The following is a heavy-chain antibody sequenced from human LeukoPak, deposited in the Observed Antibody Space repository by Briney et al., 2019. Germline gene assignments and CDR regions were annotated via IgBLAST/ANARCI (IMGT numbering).Heavy chain of an antibody. CDR1: GASISSPTYY. Sequence: SETLSLTCAVSGASISSPTYYWAWIRQPAGKALEWIGRMHITGYTNHNPSLSSRFTISLDTSKHQVSLKLNSVTAADTAVYYCARDDSRGYNYGHYYYYMDVWGKGTTVTVSS. V-gene: IGHV4-61*02. D-gene: IGHD5-18*01. CDR3: ARDDSRGYNYGHYYYYMDV. CDR2: MHITGYT. J-gene: IGHJ6*03.